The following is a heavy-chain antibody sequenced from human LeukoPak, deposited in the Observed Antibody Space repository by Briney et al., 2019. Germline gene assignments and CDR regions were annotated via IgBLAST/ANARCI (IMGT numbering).Heavy chain of an antibody. J-gene: IGHJ4*02. CDR3: ARGAYSYFGYFDY. Sequence: SETLSLTCTVSGYSINNGYYWGWIRQPPGKGLEWIGIIYYSGTTYSNPSLKSRVTVSVDTSKNQFSLKLNSVTTEDTAVYYCARGAYSYFGYFDYWGQGTLVTVSS. D-gene: IGHD5-18*01. CDR2: IYYSGTT. V-gene: IGHV4-38-2*02. CDR1: GYSINNGYY.